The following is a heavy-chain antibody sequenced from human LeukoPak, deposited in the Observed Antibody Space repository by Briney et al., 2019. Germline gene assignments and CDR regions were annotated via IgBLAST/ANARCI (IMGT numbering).Heavy chain of an antibody. CDR2: ISISGGST. J-gene: IGHJ4*02. V-gene: IGHV3-23*01. CDR3: ARYYDSIGYSSLNVPFDY. Sequence: QSGGSLRLSCAASGFTFSSYAMSWVRQAPGKGLEWVSTISISGGSTYYADSVKGRFTISRDNSKNALYLQMNSLRAEDTATYYCARYYDSIGYSSLNVPFDYWGQGTLVTVSS. D-gene: IGHD3-22*01. CDR1: GFTFSSYA.